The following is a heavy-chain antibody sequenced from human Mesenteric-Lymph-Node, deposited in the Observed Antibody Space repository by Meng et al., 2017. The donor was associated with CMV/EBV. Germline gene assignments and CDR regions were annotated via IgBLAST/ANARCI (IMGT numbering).Heavy chain of an antibody. J-gene: IGHJ4*02. CDR3: ASGFCGSTSCYREFDY. Sequence: ETLSLTCAASGFTFSSYWMSWVRQAPGKGLEWVANIKQDGSEKYYVDSVKGRFTISRDNAKNSLYLQMDTLRAEDTAVYYCASGFCGSTSCYREFDYWGQGTLVTVSS. V-gene: IGHV3-7*01. D-gene: IGHD2-2*01. CDR1: GFTFSSYW. CDR2: IKQDGSEK.